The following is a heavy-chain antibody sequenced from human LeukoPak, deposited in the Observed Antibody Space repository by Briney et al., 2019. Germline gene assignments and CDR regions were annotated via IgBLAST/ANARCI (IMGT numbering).Heavy chain of an antibody. CDR2: IKQDGSEK. Sequence: GGSLRLPCAASGFTFSRYWMRWVRQAPGKGLEWVANIKQDGSEKYYVDSVKGRFTISRDNAKNSLYLQMNSLRAEDTAVYYCARVVATVTPVWGQGTLVTVSS. CDR1: GFTFSRYW. J-gene: IGHJ4*02. D-gene: IGHD4-17*01. V-gene: IGHV3-7*04. CDR3: ARVVATVTPV.